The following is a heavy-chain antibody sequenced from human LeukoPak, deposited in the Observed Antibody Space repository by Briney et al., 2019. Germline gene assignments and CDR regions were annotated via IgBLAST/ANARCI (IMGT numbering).Heavy chain of an antibody. D-gene: IGHD3-22*01. Sequence: GGSLRLSCAASGFTVSSNYMSWVRQAPGRGLEWVSVIYSGGSTYYADSVRARFIISRDKSKNTLYLQMDSLRADDTAVYYCAKAKDYYDSSGPDGWGQGTLVTVSS. J-gene: IGHJ1*01. V-gene: IGHV3-53*01. CDR1: GFTVSSNY. CDR3: AKAKDYYDSSGPDG. CDR2: IYSGGST.